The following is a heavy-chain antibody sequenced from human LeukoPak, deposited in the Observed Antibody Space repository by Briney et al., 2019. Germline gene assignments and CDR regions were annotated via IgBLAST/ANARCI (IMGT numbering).Heavy chain of an antibody. V-gene: IGHV4-34*01. CDR3: ARGLRQGSAWSWGPKEKSYQYMDV. D-gene: IGHD6-19*01. CDR1: GGSFSSHY. J-gene: IGHJ6*04. CDR2: INPRGST. Sequence: SETLSLTCGVSGGSFSSHYWTWIRQPPGKGLEWIGEINPRGSTNYNPSLESRVAVSADTSRNQLSLSLTSVTAADSAVYFCARGLRQGSAWSWGPKEKSYQYMDVWGTGTTVIVSS.